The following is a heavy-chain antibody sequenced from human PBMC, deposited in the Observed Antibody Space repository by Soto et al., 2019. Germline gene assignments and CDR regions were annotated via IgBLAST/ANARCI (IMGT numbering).Heavy chain of an antibody. V-gene: IGHV3-21*06. CDR1: GFTFSSYS. D-gene: IGHD1-1*01. J-gene: IGHJ3*02. Sequence: GGSLRLSCAASGFTFSSYSMNWVRQAPGKGLEWVSSISSSSSYIYYADSVKGRFIISRENAKNSLYLQMNSLRAGDTAVYYCVRDRERGAFDIWGQGTMVT. CDR3: VRDRERGAFDI. CDR2: ISSSSSYI.